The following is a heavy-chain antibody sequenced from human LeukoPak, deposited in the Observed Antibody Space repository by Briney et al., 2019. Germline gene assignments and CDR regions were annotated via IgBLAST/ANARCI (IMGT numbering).Heavy chain of an antibody. Sequence: SVKVSCKASGGTFSSYVITWVRQAPGQGLEWMGGIIPMLDIQNYAQKSQGRVTITADKSTSTAYMELSSLRSEDTAVYYCASERGATQYFDYWGQGTLVTVSS. D-gene: IGHD3-10*01. V-gene: IGHV1-69*10. CDR3: ASERGATQYFDY. CDR1: GGTFSSYV. CDR2: IIPMLDIQ. J-gene: IGHJ4*02.